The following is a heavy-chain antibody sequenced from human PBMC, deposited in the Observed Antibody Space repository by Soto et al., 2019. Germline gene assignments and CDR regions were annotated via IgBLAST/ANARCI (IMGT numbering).Heavy chain of an antibody. CDR1: GGSISNYY. V-gene: IGHV4-59*12. CDR2: IHYSGST. Sequence: QVQLQESGPGLVKPSETLSLTCTVSGGSISNYYWSWIRQPPGKGLEWIGYIHYSGSTKYNPSLKRRVTISADTSTNQFSLKLSAVPAADTAVYYCARGHDDFWSGYFATIDYWGQGTLVTVS. CDR3: ARGHDDFWSGYFATIDY. D-gene: IGHD3-3*01. J-gene: IGHJ4*02.